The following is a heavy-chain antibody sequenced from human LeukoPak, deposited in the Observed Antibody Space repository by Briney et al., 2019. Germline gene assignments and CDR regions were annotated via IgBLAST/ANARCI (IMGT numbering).Heavy chain of an antibody. Sequence: GGSLRLSCAASGFTFSSYSMNWVRQAPGKGLEWVSSISSSSSYIYYADSVKGRFTISRDNAKNSLYLQMNSLRAEDTAVYYCARDGEIDKLRRLQKSAIDYWGQGTLVTVSS. CDR2: ISSSSSYI. CDR3: ARDGEIDKLRRLQKSAIDY. D-gene: IGHD5-24*01. J-gene: IGHJ4*02. V-gene: IGHV3-21*01. CDR1: GFTFSSYS.